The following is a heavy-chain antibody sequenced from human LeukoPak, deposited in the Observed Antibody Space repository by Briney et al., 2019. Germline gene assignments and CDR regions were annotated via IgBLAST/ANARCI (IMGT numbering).Heavy chain of an antibody. Sequence: SETLSLTCTLSGGSLDSYYWTWIRQPPGEGLEWIAYIFYSARTNYNPSLKSRATITVDTSRTQFSLKLRSVTAADMAVYYCARGRASGGYPHFDSWGQGSQVTVSS. V-gene: IGHV4-59*01. J-gene: IGHJ4*02. CDR2: IFYSART. CDR1: GGSLDSYY. D-gene: IGHD6-19*01. CDR3: ARGRASGGYPHFDS.